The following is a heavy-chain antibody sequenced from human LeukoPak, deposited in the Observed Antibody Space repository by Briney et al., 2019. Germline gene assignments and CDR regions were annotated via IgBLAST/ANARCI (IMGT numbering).Heavy chain of an antibody. J-gene: IGHJ4*02. V-gene: IGHV3-11*06. D-gene: IGHD5/OR15-5a*01. Sequence: NPGGSLSLLCAVWIHLISRYFRRVIRQAPGKGLEWVSYISPGSDYKNYADSVKGRFTISRDTAKNSLHLKMKSMRAEKTAVYFCALSGYSLYLAYSWGEGTLVTVSS. CDR2: ISPGSDYK. CDR3: ALSGYSLYLAYS. CDR1: IHLISRYF.